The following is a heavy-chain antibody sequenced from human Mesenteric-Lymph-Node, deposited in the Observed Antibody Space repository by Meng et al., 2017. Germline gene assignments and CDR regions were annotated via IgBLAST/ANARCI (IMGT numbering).Heavy chain of an antibody. D-gene: IGHD3-22*01. V-gene: IGHV1-69*06. Sequence: SVKVSCKASGGTFSSYAISWVRQAPGQGREWMGGIIPIFGTANYAQKFQGRVTITADKSTSTAYMELSRLRSEDTAVYYCARERKYDSISDAFDIWGQGTMVTVSS. CDR2: IIPIFGTA. CDR3: ARERKYDSISDAFDI. CDR1: GGTFSSYA. J-gene: IGHJ3*02.